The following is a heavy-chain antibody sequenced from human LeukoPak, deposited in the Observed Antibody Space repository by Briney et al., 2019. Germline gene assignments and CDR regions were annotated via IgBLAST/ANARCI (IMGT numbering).Heavy chain of an antibody. J-gene: IGHJ4*02. CDR3: AKSDGSGSYFDY. D-gene: IGHD3-10*01. CDR1: GGSISSSSYY. Sequence: SETLSLTCTVSGGSISSSSYYWGWIRQPPGKGLEWIGSIYYSGSTYYNPSLKSRVTISVDTSKNQFSLKLSSVTAADSAVYYCAKSDGSGSYFDYWGQGTLVTVS. V-gene: IGHV4-39*07. CDR2: IYYSGST.